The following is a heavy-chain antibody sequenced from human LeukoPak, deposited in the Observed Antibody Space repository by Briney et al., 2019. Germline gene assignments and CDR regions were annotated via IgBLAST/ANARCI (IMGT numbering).Heavy chain of an antibody. CDR2: IYYSGST. Sequence: SETLSLTCTVSGGSISSSSYYWGWIRQPPGKGLEWIGSIYYSGSTYYNPSLKSRVTISVDTSKNQFSLKLSSVTAADTAVYYCAREGYCSSTSCYGAWWFDPWGQGTLVTVSS. CDR1: GGSISSSSYY. D-gene: IGHD2-2*01. J-gene: IGHJ5*02. V-gene: IGHV4-39*02. CDR3: AREGYCSSTSCYGAWWFDP.